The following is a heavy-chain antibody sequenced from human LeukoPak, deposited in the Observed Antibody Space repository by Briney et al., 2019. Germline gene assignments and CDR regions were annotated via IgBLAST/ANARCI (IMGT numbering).Heavy chain of an antibody. Sequence: SETLSLTCTVSGSSISSSSYYWGWIRQPPGKGLEWIGSIYYSGSTYYNPSLKSRVTISVDTSKNQFSLKLSSVTAADTAVYYCARVMLAGDGYNSWIDYYYYYYMDVWGKGTTVTISS. CDR3: ARVMLAGDGYNSWIDYYYYYYMDV. D-gene: IGHD5-24*01. V-gene: IGHV4-39*07. J-gene: IGHJ6*03. CDR2: IYYSGST. CDR1: GSSISSSSYY.